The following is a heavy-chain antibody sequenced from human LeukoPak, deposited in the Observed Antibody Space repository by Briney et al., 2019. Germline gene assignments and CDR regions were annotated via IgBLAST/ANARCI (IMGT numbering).Heavy chain of an antibody. V-gene: IGHV4-30-4*01. CDR1: GGSIRSGDYY. CDR3: ARDTYYYDSSGGY. Sequence: SSETLSLTCTVSGGSIRSGDYYWSWIRQPPGKGLEWIGYIYYSGSTYYNPSLKSRVTISVDTSKNQFSLKLSSVTAADTAVYYCARDTYYYDSSGGYWGQGTLVTVSS. D-gene: IGHD3-22*01. J-gene: IGHJ4*02. CDR2: IYYSGST.